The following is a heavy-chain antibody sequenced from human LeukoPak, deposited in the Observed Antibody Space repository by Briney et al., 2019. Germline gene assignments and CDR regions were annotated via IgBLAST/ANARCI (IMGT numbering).Heavy chain of an antibody. V-gene: IGHV1-46*01. CDR1: GYSFTRYF. D-gene: IGHD3-10*01. J-gene: IGHJ4*02. Sequence: ASVKVSCKASGYSFTRYFIHWVRQAPGQGLEWMGIIIPSDGSTSYAQKFQGRVTITRDTSTSTVYMELSSLRSEDTAVYYCARGKVVTMVRGVIITYFDYWGQGTLVTVSS. CDR3: ARGKVVTMVRGVIITYFDY. CDR2: IIPSDGST.